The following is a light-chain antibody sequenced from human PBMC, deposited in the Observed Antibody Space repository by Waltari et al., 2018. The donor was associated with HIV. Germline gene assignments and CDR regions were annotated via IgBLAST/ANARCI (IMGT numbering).Light chain of an antibody. Sequence: QSALTQPRSVSGSPGQSVTISCTGTSGDIGFYYYVSWFQQHPGKAPKLIIYEVTKRPSGVPDRFSGSKSGNTATLTITGLQAEDEADYYCCSYAGNYRVFGGGTKLTVL. CDR1: SGDIGFYYY. CDR3: CSYAGNYRV. V-gene: IGLV2-11*01. J-gene: IGLJ2*01. CDR2: EVT.